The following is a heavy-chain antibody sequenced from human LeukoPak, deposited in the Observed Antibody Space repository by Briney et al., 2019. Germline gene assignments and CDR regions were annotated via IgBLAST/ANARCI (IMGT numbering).Heavy chain of an antibody. CDR2: IWHDGSNK. D-gene: IGHD2-2*01. J-gene: IGHJ4*02. CDR1: GFTFSSYG. V-gene: IGHV3-30*02. Sequence: PGGSLRLSCPASGFTFSSYGMHWVRQAPGKGLEWVAFIWHDGSNKYYADSVKGRFTISRDNSKNTLYLQMNSLRAEDTAVYYCAKGYCSSTTCSVDYWGQGTLVTVSS. CDR3: AKGYCSSTTCSVDY.